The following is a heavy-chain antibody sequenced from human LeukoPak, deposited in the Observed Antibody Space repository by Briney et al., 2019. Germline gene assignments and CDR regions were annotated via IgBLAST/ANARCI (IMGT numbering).Heavy chain of an antibody. Sequence: GGSLRLSCAAPGFTFSKYWMLWVRQAPGKGLESVSRINTDGTVTAYADSVKGRFTVSRDNADNTMFLQMNSVRDEDTAVYYCATKQWLAPPPDSWGQGTPVTVSS. V-gene: IGHV3-74*01. CDR1: GFTFSKYW. CDR2: INTDGTVT. CDR3: ATKQWLAPPPDS. D-gene: IGHD6-19*01. J-gene: IGHJ4*02.